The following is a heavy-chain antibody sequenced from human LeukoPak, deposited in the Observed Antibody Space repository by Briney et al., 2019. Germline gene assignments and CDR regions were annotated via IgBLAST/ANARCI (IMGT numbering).Heavy chain of an antibody. V-gene: IGHV3-7*01. J-gene: IGHJ3*02. D-gene: IGHD1-26*01. Sequence: GGSLRLSCAASGFTLSTHYMSWVRQAPGKGLEWVANIKQDGSDKHYVDSVKGRFTISRDNAKNSLYLQMNSLRAEDTAVYYCVREAIVGDTDDAFEIWGQGTMVTVST. CDR3: VREAIVGDTDDAFEI. CDR2: IKQDGSDK. CDR1: GFTLSTHY.